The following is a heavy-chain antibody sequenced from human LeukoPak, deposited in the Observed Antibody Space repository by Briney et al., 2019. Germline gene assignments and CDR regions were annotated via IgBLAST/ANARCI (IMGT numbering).Heavy chain of an antibody. Sequence: GGSLRLSCAASGFTFDDYGMSWVRQAPGKGLEWVSGISWNGGSTSYADSVKGRFTISRDNAKNSLYPQMNSLRVEDTALYYCARGLRYYYDSSGYHEAFDYWGQGTLVTVSS. D-gene: IGHD3-22*01. J-gene: IGHJ4*02. CDR1: GFTFDDYG. CDR2: ISWNGGST. CDR3: ARGLRYYYDSSGYHEAFDY. V-gene: IGHV3-20*04.